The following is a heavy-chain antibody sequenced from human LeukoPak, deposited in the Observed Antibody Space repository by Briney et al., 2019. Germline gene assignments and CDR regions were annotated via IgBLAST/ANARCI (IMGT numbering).Heavy chain of an antibody. CDR3: ARGRRFGELAVDY. CDR2: IIPIFGTA. D-gene: IGHD3-10*01. V-gene: IGHV1-69*13. CDR1: GGTFSSYA. Sequence: SVKVSCKASGGTFSSYAISWVRQAPGQGLEWMGGIIPIFGTANYAQKFQGRVTITADESTSTAYMELSSLRSEDTAVYYCARGRRFGELAVDYWGQGTLVTVSS. J-gene: IGHJ4*02.